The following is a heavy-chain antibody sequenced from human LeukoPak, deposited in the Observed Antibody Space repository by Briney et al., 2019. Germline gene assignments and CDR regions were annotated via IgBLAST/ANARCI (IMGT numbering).Heavy chain of an antibody. D-gene: IGHD3-22*01. V-gene: IGHV4-59*08. J-gene: IGHJ4*02. CDR3: ARSRPDYYDSSGYYSHHFDY. CDR1: GGSISSYY. CDR2: IYYSGST. Sequence: PSETLSLTCTVSGGSISSYYWSWIRQPPGKGLEWIGYIYYSGSTNYNPSLKSRVTISVDTSKNQFSLKLSSVTAADTAVYYCARSRPDYYDSSGYYSHHFDYWGQGTLVTVSS.